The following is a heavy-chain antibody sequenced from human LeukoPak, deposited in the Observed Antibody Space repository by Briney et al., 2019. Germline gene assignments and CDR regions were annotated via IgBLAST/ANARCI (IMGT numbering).Heavy chain of an antibody. Sequence: SVKVSCKASGGTFSSYAISWVRQAPGQGREWMGGIIPIFGTANYAQKFQGRVTITTDESTSTAYMELSSLRSEDTAVYYCARDRRGGYNGVSDAFDIWGQETMVTVSS. V-gene: IGHV1-69*05. CDR3: ARDRRGGYNGVSDAFDI. CDR1: GGTFSSYA. J-gene: IGHJ3*02. CDR2: IIPIFGTA. D-gene: IGHD5-24*01.